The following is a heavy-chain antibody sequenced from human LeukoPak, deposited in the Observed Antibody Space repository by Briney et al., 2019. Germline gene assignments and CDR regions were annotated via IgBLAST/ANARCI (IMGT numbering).Heavy chain of an antibody. CDR2: ISAYNVNT. CDR3: ARVNYYDSSGYYYNYYYYMDV. V-gene: IGHV1-18*01. CDR1: GYTFTTYG. Sequence: ASVTVSYKASGYTFTTYGISWVRQAPGQGLEWMGWISAYNVNTNYAQKLQGTGTMTTDTTTSTAYMELRSLRSDDTAVYYCARVNYYDSSGYYYNYYYYMDVWGKGTTVTISS. J-gene: IGHJ6*03. D-gene: IGHD3-22*01.